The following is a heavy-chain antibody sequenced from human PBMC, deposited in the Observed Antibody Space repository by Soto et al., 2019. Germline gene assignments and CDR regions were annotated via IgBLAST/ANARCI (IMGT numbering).Heavy chain of an antibody. CDR3: AKAGGAAGTVDYFDY. V-gene: IGHV3-23*01. CDR1: GFTFSNYA. Sequence: PGGSLRLSCAASGFTFSNYAINWVRQSPGKGLEWVSVISGSAGSTYYADSVKGRFTITRDNSKNTLYLQMNSLRAEDTAVYYCAKAGGAAGTVDYFDYGAQGTLVTVSS. D-gene: IGHD6-13*01. CDR2: ISGSAGST. J-gene: IGHJ4*02.